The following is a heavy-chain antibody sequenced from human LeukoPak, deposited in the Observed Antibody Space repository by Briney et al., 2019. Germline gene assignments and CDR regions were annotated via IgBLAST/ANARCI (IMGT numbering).Heavy chain of an antibody. CDR1: GYTFTGYY. V-gene: IGHV1-2*06. D-gene: IGHD3-10*01. J-gene: IGHJ4*02. CDR2: INPNSGGT. CDR3: ARDMVRGVFDY. Sequence: ASVKVSXKASGYTFTGYYMHWVRQAPGQGLEWMGRINPNSGGTNYAQKFQGRVTMTRDTSISTAYMELSRLRSDDTAVYFCARDMVRGVFDYWGQGTLVTVSS.